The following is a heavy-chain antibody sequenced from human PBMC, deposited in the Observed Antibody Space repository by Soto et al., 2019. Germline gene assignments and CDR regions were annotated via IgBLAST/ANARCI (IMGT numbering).Heavy chain of an antibody. CDR2: IYYSGST. J-gene: IGHJ4*02. CDR3: ARDHYGDYVDD. CDR1: GGSISSYY. Sequence: PSETLSLTCTVSGGSISSYYWSWIRQPPGKGLEWIGYIYYSGSTNYNPSLKSRVTISVDTSKNQFSLKLSSVTAADTAVYYCARDHYGDYVDDWGQGTRVTVSS. V-gene: IGHV4-59*01. D-gene: IGHD4-17*01.